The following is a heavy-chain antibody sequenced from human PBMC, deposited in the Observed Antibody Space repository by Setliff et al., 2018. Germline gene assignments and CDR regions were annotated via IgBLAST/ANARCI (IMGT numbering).Heavy chain of an antibody. CDR2: FDPEDGET. Sequence: ASVKVSCKVSGYTLTELSMHWVRQAPGKGLEWMGGFDPEDGETIYAQKSQGRVTMTTDESTSTAYMELSSLRSEDTAVYYCARQLPQLAPLDYWGQGTLVTVSS. J-gene: IGHJ4*02. CDR3: ARQLPQLAPLDY. CDR1: GYTLTELS. D-gene: IGHD1-1*01. V-gene: IGHV1-24*01.